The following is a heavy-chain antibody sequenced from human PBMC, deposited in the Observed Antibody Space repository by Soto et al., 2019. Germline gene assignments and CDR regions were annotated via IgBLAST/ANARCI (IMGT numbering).Heavy chain of an antibody. Sequence: QVQLVQSGAEVKKPGSSVKVSCKASGGTFSSYAISWVRQAPGQGLEWMGGIIPIFGTANYAQKFQGRVTITAEESTSTAYMELSSLRSEDTAVYYCARDKSIAVAGTKNYYYYYGMDVWGQGTTVTVSS. D-gene: IGHD6-19*01. CDR1: GGTFSSYA. CDR3: ARDKSIAVAGTKNYYYYYGMDV. CDR2: IIPIFGTA. V-gene: IGHV1-69*12. J-gene: IGHJ6*02.